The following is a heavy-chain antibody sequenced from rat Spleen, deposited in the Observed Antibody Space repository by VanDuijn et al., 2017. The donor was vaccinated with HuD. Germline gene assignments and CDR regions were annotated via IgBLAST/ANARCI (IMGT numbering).Heavy chain of an antibody. CDR1: GFSLTDYS. CDR3: TRQGIRGTEH. V-gene: IGHV2-19*01. Sequence: QVQLKESGPGLVQPSQTLSLTCTVSGFSLTDYSVHWVRQPPGKGLEWMGRIQSGGSTDYHSDLKSRLSISRDTSKNQVFLKMNSLQAEDTGIYFCTRQGIRGTEHWGQGVMVTVSS. CDR2: IQSGGST. D-gene: IGHD4-3*01. J-gene: IGHJ2*01.